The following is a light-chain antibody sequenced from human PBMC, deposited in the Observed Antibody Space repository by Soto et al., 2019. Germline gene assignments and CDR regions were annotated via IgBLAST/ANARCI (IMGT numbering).Light chain of an antibody. CDR1: QSITNY. J-gene: IGKJ1*01. CDR3: QHSYSTPWT. V-gene: IGKV1-39*01. Sequence: DIQMTQSPSSLSASVGDRVTITCRASQSITNYLNWYQQKPGKAPKLLIYAASSLQSGVPSRFIGSESGTDFTLSISSLQPEDFATYYCQHSYSTPWTFGQGTKVQIK. CDR2: AAS.